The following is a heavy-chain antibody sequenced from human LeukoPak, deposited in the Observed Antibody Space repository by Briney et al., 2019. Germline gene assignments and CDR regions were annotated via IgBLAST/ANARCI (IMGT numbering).Heavy chain of an antibody. D-gene: IGHD3-9*01. CDR3: ARHPPRYDILTGYYKYNWFDP. Sequence: PGGSLRLSCAASGFTFSSYEMNWVRQPPGKGLEWIGEINHSGSTNYNPSLKSRVTISVDTSKNQFSLKLSSVTAADTAVYYCARHPPRYDILTGYYKYNWFDPWGQGTLVTVSS. J-gene: IGHJ5*02. CDR2: INHSGST. CDR1: GFTFSSYE. V-gene: IGHV4-34*01.